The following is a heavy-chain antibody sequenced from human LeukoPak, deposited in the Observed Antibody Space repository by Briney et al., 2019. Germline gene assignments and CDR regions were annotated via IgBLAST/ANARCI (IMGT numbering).Heavy chain of an antibody. V-gene: IGHV3-23*01. CDR1: EFTFSSHD. Sequence: GGSLRLSCAASEFTFSSHDMRWVRQAPGKGLEWVSSIVHIGTGTYCADSVKGRFTISRDNSKNTLFLQMNSLSAEDTAVYYCTRLALVTTSGAFSDYWGQGTLVTVSS. CDR3: TRLALVTTSGAFSDY. J-gene: IGHJ4*02. D-gene: IGHD4-17*01. CDR2: IVHIGTGT.